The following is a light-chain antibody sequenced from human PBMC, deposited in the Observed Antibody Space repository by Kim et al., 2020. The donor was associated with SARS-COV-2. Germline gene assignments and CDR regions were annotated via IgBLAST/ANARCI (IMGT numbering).Light chain of an antibody. Sequence: GQKSTIYWSGSNANNGNNYVAWYKQLPGTAPKLHIYDHTKRASGTPDRFSGSKSGTSATLGITGLQTGDEAEYYCGTWDSSLSAGVFGGGTQLTVL. CDR2: DHT. CDR3: GTWDSSLSAGV. V-gene: IGLV1-51*01. J-gene: IGLJ7*01. CDR1: NANNGNNY.